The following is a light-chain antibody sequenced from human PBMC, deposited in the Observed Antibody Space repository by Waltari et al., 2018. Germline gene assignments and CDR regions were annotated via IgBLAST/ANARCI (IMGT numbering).Light chain of an antibody. Sequence: QSALTQPPSASGSPGQSVTISCTGTSSDVGGYNYVSWYQQYPDKAPKLMIYEVNKRSSGVPDLFSGSKSGNTASLTVSGLQAEDEADYYCSSYAGADTVVFGGGTKLTVL. V-gene: IGLV2-8*01. CDR2: EVN. CDR3: SSYAGADTVV. CDR1: SSDVGGYNY. J-gene: IGLJ2*01.